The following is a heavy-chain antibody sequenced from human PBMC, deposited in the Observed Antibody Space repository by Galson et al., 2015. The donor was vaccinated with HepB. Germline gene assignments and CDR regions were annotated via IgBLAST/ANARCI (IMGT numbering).Heavy chain of an antibody. D-gene: IGHD1-1*01. V-gene: IGHV3-30-3*01. CDR3: ARGMNDGDAFEI. Sequence: SLRLSCAASGFTFSSYAMHWVRQAPGKGLEWVAVISYDGSNKYYADSVKGRFTISRDNSKNTLYLQMNSLRAEDTAVYYCARGMNDGDAFEIWGQGTMVTVSS. CDR2: ISYDGSNK. CDR1: GFTFSSYA. J-gene: IGHJ3*02.